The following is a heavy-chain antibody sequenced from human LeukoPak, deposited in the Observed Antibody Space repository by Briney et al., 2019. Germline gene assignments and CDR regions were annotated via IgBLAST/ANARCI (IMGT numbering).Heavy chain of an antibody. CDR1: GFTFSNYW. V-gene: IGHV3-7*03. CDR2: INQGGGDK. Sequence: GGSLRLSCAASGFTFSNYWMSWVRQAPGKGLEWVANINQGGGDKYYVDSVKGRFTISRDNSKNTLYLQMNSLRAEDTAVYYCAKSGVAARPPPTNFDYWGQGTLVTVSS. J-gene: IGHJ4*02. D-gene: IGHD6-6*01. CDR3: AKSGVAARPPPTNFDY.